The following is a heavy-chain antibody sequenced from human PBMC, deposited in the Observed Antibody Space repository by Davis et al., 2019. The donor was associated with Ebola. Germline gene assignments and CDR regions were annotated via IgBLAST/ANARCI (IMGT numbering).Heavy chain of an antibody. D-gene: IGHD3-16*01. CDR1: GFTFSSYG. V-gene: IGHV3-33*01. J-gene: IGHJ6*02. CDR3: ARDPCVFYYYGMDV. CDR2: IWYDGSNK. Sequence: GESLKISCAASGFTFSSYGMHWVRQAPGKGLEWVAVIWYDGSNKYYADSVKGRFTISRDNSKNTLYLQMNSLRAEDTAVYYCARDPCVFYYYGMDVWGQGTTVTVSS.